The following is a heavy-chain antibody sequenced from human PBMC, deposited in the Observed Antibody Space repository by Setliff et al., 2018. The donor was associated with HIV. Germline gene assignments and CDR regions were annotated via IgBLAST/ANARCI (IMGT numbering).Heavy chain of an antibody. J-gene: IGHJ5*02. CDR1: GGTFSSYV. D-gene: IGHD2-15*01. V-gene: IGHV1-69*05. Sequence: GASVKVSCKASGGTFSSYVISWVRQAPGQGPEWMGGIIPMYGVANYAQKFQGRVTITTDESTSTAYMELGSLRSEDTAVYYCALPYCGGGNCWSSASLPPAGWFDPWGQGTLVTVSS. CDR3: ALPYCGGGNCWSSASLPPAGWFDP. CDR2: IIPMYGVA.